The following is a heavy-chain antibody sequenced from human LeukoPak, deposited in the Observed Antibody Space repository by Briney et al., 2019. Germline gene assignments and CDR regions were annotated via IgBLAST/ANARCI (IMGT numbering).Heavy chain of an antibody. Sequence: PGGSLRLSCAVSGFTVSSNFMSWVRQAPGKGPEWVSVIYTSGITYYADSVWGRFTISRDNSKNTLYLQMDSLTAEDTAVYYCAREDAGGTYSFDYWGQGTLVTVSS. CDR3: AREDAGGTYSFDY. J-gene: IGHJ4*02. CDR2: IYTSGIT. CDR1: GFTVSSNF. D-gene: IGHD1-26*01. V-gene: IGHV3-66*01.